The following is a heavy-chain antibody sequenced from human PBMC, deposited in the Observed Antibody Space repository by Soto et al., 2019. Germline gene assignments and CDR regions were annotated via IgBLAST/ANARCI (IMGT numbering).Heavy chain of an antibody. V-gene: IGHV3-21*01. CDR3: APKGHYYYYYMDV. CDR2: ISSSSSYI. Sequence: EVQLVESGGGLVKPGGSLSLSCAASGFTFSSYSMNWVRQAPGKGLEWVSSISSSSSYIYYADSVKGRFTISRDNAKNSLYLQMNSLRAEDTAVYYCAPKGHYYYYYMDVWGKGTTVTVSS. J-gene: IGHJ6*03. CDR1: GFTFSSYS.